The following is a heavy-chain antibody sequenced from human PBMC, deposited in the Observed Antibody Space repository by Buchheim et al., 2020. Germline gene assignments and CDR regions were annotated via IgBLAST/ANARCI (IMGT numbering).Heavy chain of an antibody. CDR1: GFSFSTYW. V-gene: IGHV3-7*01. D-gene: IGHD1-26*01. J-gene: IGHJ3*02. CDR3: ARLSWDEKGSFDI. CDR2: LRQDGGHK. Sequence: EVQVVESGGGLVQPGGSLRLSCAASGFSFSTYWMSWVRQAPGKGLEWVANLRQDGGHKFDLDSVRGRFTISRDNAKNSLYLQMNSLRAEDTALYYCARLSWDEKGSFDIWGPGT.